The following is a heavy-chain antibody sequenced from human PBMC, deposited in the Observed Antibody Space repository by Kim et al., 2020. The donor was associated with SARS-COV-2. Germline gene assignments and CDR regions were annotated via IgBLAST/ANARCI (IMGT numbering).Heavy chain of an antibody. Sequence: ADSANGRFTMYRDNSKNTLYLQMNSLRAEDTAVYYCAKILSVISSTPTFDYWGQGTLVTVSS. CDR3: AKILSVISSTPTFDY. D-gene: IGHD3-16*02. V-gene: IGHV3-30*02. J-gene: IGHJ4*02.